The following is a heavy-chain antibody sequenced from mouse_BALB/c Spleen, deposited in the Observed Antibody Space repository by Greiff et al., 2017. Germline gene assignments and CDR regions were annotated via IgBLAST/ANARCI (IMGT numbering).Heavy chain of an antibody. J-gene: IGHJ3*01. CDR2: IWAGGST. Sequence: VMLVESGPGLVAPSQSLSITCTVSGFSLTSYGVHWVRQPPGKGLEWLGVIWAGGSTNYNSALMSRLSISKDNSKSQVFLKMNSLQTDDTAMYYCARDDYDSTFAYWGQGTLVTVSA. CDR3: ARDDYDSTFAY. CDR1: GFSLTSYG. V-gene: IGHV2-9*02. D-gene: IGHD2-4*01.